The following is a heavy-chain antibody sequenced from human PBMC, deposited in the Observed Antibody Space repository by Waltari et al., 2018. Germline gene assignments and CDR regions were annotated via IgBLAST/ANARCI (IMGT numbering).Heavy chain of an antibody. V-gene: IGHV4-34*01. CDR1: GGSFSGFY. CDR2: INHSGRT. J-gene: IGHJ5*02. CDR3: ARANGGMAARKNKYNWFDP. D-gene: IGHD6-6*01. Sequence: QVQLQQWGAGLLKPSETLSLTCAVYGGSFSGFYWSWIRQPPGKGLEWIGEINHSGRTNDSPSLKSRVTLSVDTSKNQFSLKLSSVTAADTAVYFCARANGGMAARKNKYNWFDPWGQGTLVTVSS.